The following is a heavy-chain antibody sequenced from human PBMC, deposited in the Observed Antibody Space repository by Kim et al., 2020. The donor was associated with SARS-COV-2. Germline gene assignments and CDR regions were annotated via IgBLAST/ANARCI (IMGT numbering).Heavy chain of an antibody. Sequence: SETLSLTCTVSGGSISSSTYYWGWIRQPPGKGLEGIGTIYFSGSTYYNPSLKSRVTISVDSSKNQFSLKLNSVTAADTTAYYCSRGIAATGHSRALGYWG. V-gene: IGHV4-39*01. CDR3: SRGIAATGHSRALGY. CDR2: IYFSGST. D-gene: IGHD6-13*01. J-gene: IGHJ4*01. CDR1: GGSISSSTYY.